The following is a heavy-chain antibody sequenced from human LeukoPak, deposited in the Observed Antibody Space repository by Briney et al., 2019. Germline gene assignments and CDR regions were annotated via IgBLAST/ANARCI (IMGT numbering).Heavy chain of an antibody. CDR3: ARWFGELASWFDP. CDR2: IYYSGST. J-gene: IGHJ5*02. Sequence: SETLSLTCTVSGGSISSYYWSWIRQPPGKGLEWIGYIYYSGSTNYNPSLKSRVTISVDTSKNQFSLKLSSVTAADTAVYYCARWFGELASWFDPWGQGTWSPSPQ. V-gene: IGHV4-59*01. D-gene: IGHD3-10*01. CDR1: GGSISSYY.